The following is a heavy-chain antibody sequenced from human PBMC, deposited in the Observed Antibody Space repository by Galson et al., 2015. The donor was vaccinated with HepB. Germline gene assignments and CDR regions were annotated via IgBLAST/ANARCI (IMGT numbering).Heavy chain of an antibody. V-gene: IGHV2-5*02. CDR1: GFSLSTNGVG. Sequence: PALVKPPQTLTLTCTFSGFSLSTNGVGVGWIRQPPGKAPEWLAMFYWDDDKTYSPSLKSRLTITKDTSKNQVVLTMTNMDPVDTAAYYCAHSSRRRSCGGVRCYYLDYWGQGTLVTVSS. CDR2: FYWDDDK. D-gene: IGHD2-21*01. J-gene: IGHJ4*02. CDR3: AHSSRRRSCGGVRCYYLDY.